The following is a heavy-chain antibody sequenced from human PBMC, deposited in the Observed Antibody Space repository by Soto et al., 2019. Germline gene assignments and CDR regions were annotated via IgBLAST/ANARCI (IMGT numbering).Heavy chain of an antibody. Sequence: SETLSLTCTVFGGSVSSYYWSWIRQSPGKGLEWIGYIYYSGSTKYKPSLMSRVTISVDTSKNQSSLKVSSATAADTAVYYCAGHSNRNYALSSLAFGGRGALVPVS. CDR3: AGHSNRNYALSSLAF. V-gene: IGHV4-59*08. D-gene: IGHD1-7*01. J-gene: IGHJ4*02. CDR1: GGSVSSYY. CDR2: IYYSGST.